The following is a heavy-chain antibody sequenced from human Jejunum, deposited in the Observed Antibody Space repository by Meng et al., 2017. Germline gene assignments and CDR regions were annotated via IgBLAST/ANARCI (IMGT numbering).Heavy chain of an antibody. CDR3: ATSGGGFDY. J-gene: IGHJ4*02. CDR1: GYTFINYD. Sequence: ASVMVSCKASGYTFINYDINWVRQAPGQGLEWMGWINTNTGNPTYAQGFRGRFVFSFDTSVSTAHLQISTLTTEDTAVYYCATSGGGFDYWGQGTLVTVSS. CDR2: INTNTGNP. D-gene: IGHD1-26*01. V-gene: IGHV7-4-1*02.